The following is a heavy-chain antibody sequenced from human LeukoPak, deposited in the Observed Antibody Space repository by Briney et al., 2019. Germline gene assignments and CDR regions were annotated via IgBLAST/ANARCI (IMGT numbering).Heavy chain of an antibody. CDR2: IYPDDSDT. J-gene: IGHJ4*02. Sequence: GASLQISCKASGYSFPNYWITWVRQMPGKGLEWMGMIYPDDSDTRYSPSFQGQVTISVDKSISTAYLQWGSLKVSDTSMYYCARLGKHGSGTYHRREIDYWGQGSLVTVSS. CDR1: GYSFPNYW. CDR3: ARLGKHGSGTYHRREIDY. D-gene: IGHD3-10*01. V-gene: IGHV5-51*01.